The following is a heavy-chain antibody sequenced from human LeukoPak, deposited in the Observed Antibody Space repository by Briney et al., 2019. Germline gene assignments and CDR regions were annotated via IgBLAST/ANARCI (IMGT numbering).Heavy chain of an antibody. CDR3: AKDRVVPTD. J-gene: IGHJ4*02. V-gene: IGHV3-30*04. CDR1: GFTFSSYA. Sequence: QAGGSLRLSCAASGFTFSSYAMHWVRQAPGKGLEWVAVISYDGSNKYYADSVKGRFTISRDNSKNTLYLQMNSLRAEDTAVYYCAKDRVVPTDWGQGTLVTVSS. CDR2: ISYDGSNK. D-gene: IGHD2-2*01.